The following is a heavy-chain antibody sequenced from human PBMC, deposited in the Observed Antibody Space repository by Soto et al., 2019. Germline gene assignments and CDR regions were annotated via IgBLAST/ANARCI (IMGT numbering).Heavy chain of an antibody. V-gene: IGHV3-48*01. D-gene: IGHD2-15*01. CDR2: ISNGRGTI. J-gene: IGHJ3*01. CDR3: ASKYCSGGSCRTDDAFDV. Sequence: GGSLRLSCAASGFTFSSYSMNWVRQAPGQGLEWVSYISNGRGTIYYADSVKGRFTISRDNAKNSLYLQMNSLRADDTAVYYCASKYCSGGSCRTDDAFDVWGQGTMVTVSS. CDR1: GFTFSSYS.